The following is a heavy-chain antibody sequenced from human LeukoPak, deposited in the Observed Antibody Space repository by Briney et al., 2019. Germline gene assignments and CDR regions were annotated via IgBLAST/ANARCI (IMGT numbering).Heavy chain of an antibody. CDR2: IYASGIT. CDR1: GGSISGYY. D-gene: IGHD3-22*01. CDR3: ARGHSGYYDY. Sequence: PSQTLSPTCTVSGGSISGYYWSWIRQPAGQGLEWIGRIYASGITNYNPSLKSRVTLSLDTSKNQFSLKVSSVTAADTAVYYCARGHSGYYDYWGQGTLVTVSS. J-gene: IGHJ4*02. V-gene: IGHV4-4*07.